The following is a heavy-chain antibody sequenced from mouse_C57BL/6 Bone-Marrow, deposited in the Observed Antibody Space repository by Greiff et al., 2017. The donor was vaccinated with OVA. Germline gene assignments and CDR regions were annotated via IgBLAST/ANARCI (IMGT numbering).Heavy chain of an antibody. CDR3: AGSGHITTVVATRAMDY. V-gene: IGHV1-54*01. CDR2: INPGSGGT. D-gene: IGHD1-1*01. CDR1: GYAFTNYL. Sequence: QVQLQQSGAELVRPGTSVKVSCKASGYAFTNYLIEWVKQRPGQGLEWIGVINPGSGGTNYNEKFKGKATLTADTSSSTAYMQLSSLTSEDSAVYYCAGSGHITTVVATRAMDYWGQGTSVTVSS. J-gene: IGHJ4*01.